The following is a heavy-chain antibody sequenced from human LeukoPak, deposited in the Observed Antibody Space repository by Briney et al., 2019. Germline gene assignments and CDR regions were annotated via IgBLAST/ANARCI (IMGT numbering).Heavy chain of an antibody. CDR1: GGTFSSYA. CDR2: IIPIFGTA. CDR3: ARSSYGSGSNEY. J-gene: IGHJ4*02. Sequence: SVTVSFTASGGTFSSYAISWVRQAPGQGLEWMGGIIPIFGTANYAQKFQGRVTITADESTSTAYMELSSLRSEDTAVYYCARSSYGSGSNEYWGQGTLVTVSS. V-gene: IGHV1-69*13. D-gene: IGHD3-10*01.